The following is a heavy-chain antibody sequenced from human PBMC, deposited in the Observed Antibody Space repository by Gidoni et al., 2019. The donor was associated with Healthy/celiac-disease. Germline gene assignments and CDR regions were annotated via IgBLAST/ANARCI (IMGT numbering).Heavy chain of an antibody. J-gene: IGHJ6*02. CDR3: ARDIKAAAGTLYYYGMDV. Sequence: VKPGGSLRLSCAASGFTFSDYYMSWIRQAPGKGLEWVSYISSSGSTIYYADSVKGRFTISRDNAKNSLYLQMNSLRAEDTAVYYCARDIKAAAGTLYYYGMDVWGQGTTVTVSS. D-gene: IGHD6-13*01. CDR2: ISSSGSTI. V-gene: IGHV3-11*01. CDR1: GFTFSDYY.